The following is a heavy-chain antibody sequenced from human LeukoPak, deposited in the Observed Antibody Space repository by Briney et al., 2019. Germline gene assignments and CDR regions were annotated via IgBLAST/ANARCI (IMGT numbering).Heavy chain of an antibody. CDR2: IWSGGTTE. D-gene: IGHD6-19*01. CDR1: GFTFSSYG. Sequence: GGSLRLSCAVSGFTFSSYGMNWVRQAPGKGLEWVALIWSGGTTEFYADSVRGRFTISRDNSKNTLYLQMNSLRAEDTAVYTCARDRGTQVAGTWISSYFDYWGQGTLVTVSS. V-gene: IGHV3-33*01. J-gene: IGHJ4*02. CDR3: ARDRGTQVAGTWISSYFDY.